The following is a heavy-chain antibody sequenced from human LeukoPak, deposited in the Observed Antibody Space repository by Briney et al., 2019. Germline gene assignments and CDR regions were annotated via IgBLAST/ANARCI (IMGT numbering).Heavy chain of an antibody. V-gene: IGHV3-21*01. D-gene: IGHD3-22*01. CDR2: ISSSSSYI. J-gene: IGHJ4*02. CDR3: ARQPRDYYDSSGYYYAAYFDY. CDR1: GFTFSSYS. Sequence: GGSLTLSCAASGFTFSSYSMNWVRQAPGKGLEWVLSISSSSSYIYDADSVKGRFTISRDNAKNSLYLQMNSLRAEDTAVYYCARQPRDYYDSSGYYYAAYFDYWGQGTLVTVSS.